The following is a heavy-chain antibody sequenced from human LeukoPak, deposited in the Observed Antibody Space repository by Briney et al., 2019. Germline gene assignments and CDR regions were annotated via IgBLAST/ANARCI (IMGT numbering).Heavy chain of an antibody. CDR1: GFTFSGSA. V-gene: IGHV3-73*01. CDR2: IRSKDNSYAT. D-gene: IGHD2-2*01. Sequence: GGSLRLSCAASGFTFSGSAMHWVRQASGKGLEWVGRIRSKDNSYATAYAASVKGRFTISRDDSKNTAYLQMNSLKTEDTAVYYCARVAGDCSSTSCYSSYYYYYYYMDVWGKGTTVTVSS. CDR3: ARVAGDCSSTSCYSSYYYYYYYMDV. J-gene: IGHJ6*03.